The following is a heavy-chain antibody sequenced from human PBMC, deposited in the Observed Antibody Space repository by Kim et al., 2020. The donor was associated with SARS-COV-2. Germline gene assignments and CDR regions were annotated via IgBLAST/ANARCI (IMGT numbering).Heavy chain of an antibody. CDR1: GFTFSSYG. J-gene: IGHJ4*02. CDR2: ISYDGSNK. CDR3: AKDRDYYDSSGSFDY. V-gene: IGHV3-30*18. Sequence: GGSLRLSCAASGFTFSSYGMHWVRQAPGKGLEWVAVISYDGSNKYYADSVKGRFTISRDNSKNTLYLQMNSLRAEDTAVYYCAKDRDYYDSSGSFDYWGQGTLVTVSS. D-gene: IGHD3-22*01.